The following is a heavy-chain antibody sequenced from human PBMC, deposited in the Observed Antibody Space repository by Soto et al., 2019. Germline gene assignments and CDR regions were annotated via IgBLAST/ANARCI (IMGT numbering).Heavy chain of an antibody. CDR3: ARGIEWLVRALWFDP. Sequence: QVQLQQWGAGLLKPSETLSLTCAVYGGSFSGYYWSWIRQPPGKGLEWIGEINHSGSTNYNPSLKSRVTISVDTSKNQFSLKLSSVTAADTAVYYCARGIEWLVRALWFDPWGQGTLVTVSS. CDR2: INHSGST. D-gene: IGHD6-19*01. V-gene: IGHV4-34*01. J-gene: IGHJ5*02. CDR1: GGSFSGYY.